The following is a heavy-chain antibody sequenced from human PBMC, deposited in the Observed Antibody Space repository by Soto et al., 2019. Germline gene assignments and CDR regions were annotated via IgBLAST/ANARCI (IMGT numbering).Heavy chain of an antibody. Sequence: GGSLRLSCAASGFTFSSYAMSWVRQAPGKGLEWVSAISGSGGSTYYADSVKGRFTISRDNSKNTLYLQMNSLRAEDTAVYYCATTRVEADVCSGGSCYPIRWFDPWGQGTLVTVSS. V-gene: IGHV3-23*01. CDR3: ATTRVEADVCSGGSCYPIRWFDP. J-gene: IGHJ5*02. CDR1: GFTFSSYA. CDR2: ISGSGGST. D-gene: IGHD2-15*01.